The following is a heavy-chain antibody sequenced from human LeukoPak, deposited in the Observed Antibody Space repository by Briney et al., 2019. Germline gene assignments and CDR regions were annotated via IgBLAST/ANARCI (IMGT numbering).Heavy chain of an antibody. V-gene: IGHV3-23*01. CDR3: AKGQYCSSTSCFLKEDYYYYYMDV. Sequence: GGSLRLSCAASGFTFSSYAMSWVRQAPGKGLEWVSAISGSGGSTYYADSVKGRFTISRDNSKNTLYLQMNSLRAEDTAVYYCAKGQYCSSTSCFLKEDYYYYYMDVWGKGTTVTVAS. D-gene: IGHD2-2*01. CDR1: GFTFSSYA. J-gene: IGHJ6*03. CDR2: ISGSGGST.